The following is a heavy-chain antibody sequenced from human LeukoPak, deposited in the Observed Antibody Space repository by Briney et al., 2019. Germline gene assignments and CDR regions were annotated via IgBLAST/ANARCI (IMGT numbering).Heavy chain of an antibody. J-gene: IGHJ4*02. Sequence: PGGSLRLSCAASGFTFSGSAMHWVRQASGKGLEWVGRIRSKANSYATAYAASVKGRFTISRDDSRNTAYLQMNSLKTEDTAVYYCTTPPYGDPKRGYWGQGTLVTVSS. D-gene: IGHD4-17*01. CDR1: GFTFSGSA. CDR2: IRSKANSYAT. CDR3: TTPPYGDPKRGY. V-gene: IGHV3-73*01.